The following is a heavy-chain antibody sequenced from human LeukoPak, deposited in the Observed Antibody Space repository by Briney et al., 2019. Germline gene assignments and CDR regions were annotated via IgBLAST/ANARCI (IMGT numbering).Heavy chain of an antibody. CDR3: AREAVGATAGFDN. CDR2: IYHDGST. V-gene: IGHV4-4*02. Sequence: PSETLSLTCAVSGGSISSNNWWIWVRQSPEKGLEWIGEIYHDGSTNYNPSLESRVTISMDKSKNQLSLKLNFVTAADTAVYYCAREAVGATAGFDNWGQGTLVTVSS. J-gene: IGHJ5*02. CDR1: GGSISSNNW. D-gene: IGHD1-26*01.